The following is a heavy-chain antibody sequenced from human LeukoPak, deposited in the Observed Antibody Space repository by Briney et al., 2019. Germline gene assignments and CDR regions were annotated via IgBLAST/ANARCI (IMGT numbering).Heavy chain of an antibody. J-gene: IGHJ6*03. CDR2: IIPIFGTA. V-gene: IGHV1-69*01. Sequence: SVKVSCKASGGTFSSYAISWVRQAPGQGLEWMGGIIPIFGTANYAQKFQGRVTITADESTSTAYMELSSLRSEDTAVYYCARESFSQAYYCYYYMDVWGKGTTVTVSS. CDR3: ARESFSQAYYCYYYMDV. D-gene: IGHD3-3*02. CDR1: GGTFSSYA.